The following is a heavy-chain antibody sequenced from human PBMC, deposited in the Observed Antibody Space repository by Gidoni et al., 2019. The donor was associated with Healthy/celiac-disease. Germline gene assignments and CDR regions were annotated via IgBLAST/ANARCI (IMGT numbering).Heavy chain of an antibody. V-gene: IGHV1-8*01. D-gene: IGHD6-19*01. CDR1: GYTFTSYV. CDR3: ASSLPVAGEYDYYYGMDV. J-gene: IGHJ6*02. CDR2: MNSNRGKT. Sequence: QVQLVQSGAEVKKPGASVTVSCKAPGYTFTSYVNNWVRQATGQGLEWRGWMNSNRGKTGYAQKIQGRVTMNRNTSISTAYMELSSLSYEDTAVYYCASSLPVAGEYDYYYGMDVWGQGTTVTVSS.